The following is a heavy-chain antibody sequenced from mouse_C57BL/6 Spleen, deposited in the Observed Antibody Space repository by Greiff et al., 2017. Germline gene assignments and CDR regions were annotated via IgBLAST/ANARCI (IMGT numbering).Heavy chain of an antibody. Sequence: VQLQQPGAELVRPGSSVKLSCKASGYTFTSYWMDWVKQRPGQGLEWIGNIYPSDSETHYNQKFKDKATLTVDKSSSTAYMQLSSLTSEDSAVYYCARGDYYGSSYSWFAYWGQGTLVTVSA. J-gene: IGHJ3*01. CDR1: GYTFTSYW. D-gene: IGHD1-1*01. CDR2: IYPSDSET. CDR3: ARGDYYGSSYSWFAY. V-gene: IGHV1-61*01.